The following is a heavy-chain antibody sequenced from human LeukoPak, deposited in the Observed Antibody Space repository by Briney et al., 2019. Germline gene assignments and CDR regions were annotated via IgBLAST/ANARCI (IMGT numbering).Heavy chain of an antibody. CDR2: IYPDDSDI. D-gene: IGHD3-22*01. Sequence: GESLKISCKGSGYSFTSYWIGWVRQMPGKGLEWMGIIYPDDSDIKYSPSFQGQVTISADKSITTAYLQWSSLKASDTAMYYCARSRDSSGFYYLIWGQGTLVTVSS. J-gene: IGHJ4*02. CDR3: ARSRDSSGFYYLI. CDR1: GYSFTSYW. V-gene: IGHV5-51*01.